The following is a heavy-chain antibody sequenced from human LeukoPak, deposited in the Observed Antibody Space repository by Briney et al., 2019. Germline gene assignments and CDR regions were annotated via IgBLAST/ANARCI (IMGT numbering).Heavy chain of an antibody. V-gene: IGHV4-34*01. D-gene: IGHD4-17*01. J-gene: IGHJ4*02. CDR3: ARASHDYGDYSHFDY. CDR2: VNHSGKT. Sequence: PSETLSLTCAVYGGSFTSHHYTWIRQPPGKGLQWIGEVNHSGKTNYNPGLKSRVSISIDASKNQISLKVTSMTAADTAVYYCARASHDYGDYSHFDYWGQGTLVTVSS. CDR1: GGSFTSHH.